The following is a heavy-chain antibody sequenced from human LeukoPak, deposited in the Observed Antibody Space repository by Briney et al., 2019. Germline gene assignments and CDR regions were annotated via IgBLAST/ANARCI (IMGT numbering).Heavy chain of an antibody. CDR1: GGTFSSYA. CDR2: IIPIFGTA. Sequence: SVKVSCKASGGTFSSYAISWVRQAPGQGLEWMGGIIPIFGTANYAQKFQGRVTITADKSTSTAYMELSSLRSEDTAVYYCARDRYCSGGSCYFFYYWGQGTLVTVSS. J-gene: IGHJ4*02. CDR3: ARDRYCSGGSCYFFYY. V-gene: IGHV1-69*06. D-gene: IGHD2-15*01.